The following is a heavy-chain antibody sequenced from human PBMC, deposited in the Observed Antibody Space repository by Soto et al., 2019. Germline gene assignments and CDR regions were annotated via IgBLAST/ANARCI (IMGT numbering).Heavy chain of an antibody. CDR3: ARDRVAGIWGDAFDI. Sequence: ASVKVSCKTSGYTFTNHGINWVRQAPGQGLEWMGWINPYNANTNYAQKLQGRDTMTTDTSTSTAYMDLRSLTSDDTAVHYCARDRVAGIWGDAFDIWGQGTMVTVSS. CDR2: INPYNANT. J-gene: IGHJ3*02. CDR1: GYTFTNHG. V-gene: IGHV1-18*04. D-gene: IGHD3-16*01.